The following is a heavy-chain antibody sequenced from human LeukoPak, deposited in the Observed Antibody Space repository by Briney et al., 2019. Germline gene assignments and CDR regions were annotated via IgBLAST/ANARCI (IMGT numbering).Heavy chain of an antibody. CDR3: AREEAMSGIFDY. J-gene: IGHJ4*02. CDR2: ITGSSSSI. D-gene: IGHD1-26*01. V-gene: IGHV3-21*06. CDR1: GFTFSSFS. Sequence: GGSLRLPCAASGFTFSSFSMNWVRQAPGKGLEWVSSITGSSSSIYYADSLKGRFAISRDNARNSLYLQMNSLRTEDTAVYYCAREEAMSGIFDYWGQGTLVTVSS.